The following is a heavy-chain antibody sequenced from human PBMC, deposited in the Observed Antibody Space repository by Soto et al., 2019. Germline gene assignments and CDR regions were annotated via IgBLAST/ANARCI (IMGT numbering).Heavy chain of an antibody. CDR3: AKRAFYGSGIPNYYGMDV. CDR1: GFTFSNYA. CDR2: ISGTGGGT. Sequence: EVHLLESGGGLVQPGGSLRLSCAASGFTFSNYAMTWVRQAPGKGLEWVSVISGTGGGTNNADSAKGRFTTSRDNYKNKLYLQMNSLRAEDTAVYYCAKRAFYGSGIPNYYGMDVWGQGTAVTVSS. V-gene: IGHV3-23*01. D-gene: IGHD3-10*01. J-gene: IGHJ6*02.